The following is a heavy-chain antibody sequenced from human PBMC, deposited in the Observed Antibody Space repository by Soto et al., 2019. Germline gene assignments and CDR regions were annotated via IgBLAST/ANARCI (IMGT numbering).Heavy chain of an antibody. D-gene: IGHD5-18*01. CDR1: GGSISSGDYY. Sequence: SETLSLTCTVSGGSISSGDYYWSWIRQPPGNGLEWIGYIYYSGSTYYNPSLKSRVTISVDTSKNQFSLKLSSVTAADTAVYYCARSGPYSKTNFDYWGQGTLVTVSS. CDR3: ARSGPYSKTNFDY. J-gene: IGHJ4*02. V-gene: IGHV4-30-4*01. CDR2: IYYSGST.